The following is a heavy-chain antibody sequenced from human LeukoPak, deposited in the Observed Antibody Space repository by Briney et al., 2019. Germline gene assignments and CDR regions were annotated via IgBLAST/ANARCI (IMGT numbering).Heavy chain of an antibody. Sequence: GGSLRLSCVASGFTFSSYKMNWVRQAPGRGLEWVSSIHSGGSDIYYADSVKGRFTVSRDNAKNSLFLQMNSLRAEDTALYYCARGHYDILTGNYKWTPDYWGQGTLVTDSS. D-gene: IGHD3-9*01. CDR1: GFTFSSYK. V-gene: IGHV3-21*01. CDR3: ARGHYDILTGNYKWTPDY. CDR2: IHSGGSDI. J-gene: IGHJ4*02.